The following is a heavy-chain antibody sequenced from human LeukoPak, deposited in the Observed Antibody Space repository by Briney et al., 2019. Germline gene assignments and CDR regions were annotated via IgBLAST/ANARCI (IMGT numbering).Heavy chain of an antibody. CDR3: AKDMEANYYDSSGPPGSN. Sequence: GGSLRLSCAASGFTFSSYGMHWVRQAPGKGLEWVAFIRYDGSNKYYADSVKGRFTISRDNSKNTLYLQMNSLRAEDTAVYYCAKDMEANYYDSSGPPGSNWGQGTLVTVSS. CDR2: IRYDGSNK. J-gene: IGHJ4*02. D-gene: IGHD3-22*01. V-gene: IGHV3-30*02. CDR1: GFTFSSYG.